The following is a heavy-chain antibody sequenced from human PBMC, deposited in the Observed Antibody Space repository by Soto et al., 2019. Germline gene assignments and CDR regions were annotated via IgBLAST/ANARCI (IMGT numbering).Heavy chain of an antibody. CDR3: ARAVTWGLDV. D-gene: IGHD3-10*01. CDR1: GFTFSLYS. J-gene: IGHJ6*02. Sequence: EVQFVESGGGLVQPGGSLRLSCPASGFTFSLYSMSWVRQAPGKGLEWVSYISRSSTGIHYADSVKGRFTIYRDDATNSMHLQMNSRRDGDTAVYYCARAVTWGLDVWGQGTTV. V-gene: IGHV3-48*02. CDR2: ISRSSTGI.